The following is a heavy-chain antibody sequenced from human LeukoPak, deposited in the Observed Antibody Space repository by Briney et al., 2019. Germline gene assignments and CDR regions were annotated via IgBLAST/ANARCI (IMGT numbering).Heavy chain of an antibody. CDR2: ISSSGSTI. J-gene: IGHJ3*02. CDR3: ARDSDMTTVTTDAFDI. D-gene: IGHD4-17*01. CDR1: GFTFSSYE. V-gene: IGHV3-48*03. Sequence: GGSLRLSCAASGFTFSSYEMNWVRQAPGKGLEWVSYISSSGSTIYYADSVKGRFTISRDNAKNSLYLQMNSLRAEDTAVYYCARDSDMTTVTTDAFDIWGQGTMVTVSS.